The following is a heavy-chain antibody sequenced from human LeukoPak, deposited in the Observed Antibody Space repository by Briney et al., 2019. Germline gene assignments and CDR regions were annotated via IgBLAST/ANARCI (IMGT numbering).Heavy chain of an antibody. J-gene: IGHJ4*02. Sequence: GGSLRLSCAASGFTFSSYSMNWVRQAPGKGLEWVSSISSSSSYIYYADSVKGRFTISRDNAKNSLYLQMNSLRAEDTAVYYCARDPPHYGGRFDYWGQGTLVTVSS. CDR1: GFTFSSYS. CDR2: ISSSSSYI. D-gene: IGHD4-23*01. CDR3: ARDPPHYGGRFDY. V-gene: IGHV3-21*01.